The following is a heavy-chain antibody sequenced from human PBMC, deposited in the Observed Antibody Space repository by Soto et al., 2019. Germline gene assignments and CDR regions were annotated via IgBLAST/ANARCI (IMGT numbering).Heavy chain of an antibody. Sequence: ASVKVSCKVSGYTLTELSMHWVRQAPGKGLEWMGGFDPEDGETIYAQKFQGRVTMTEDTSTDTAYMELSSLRSEDTAVYYCATDLSCSSTSCSTGYWGQGTLVTVSS. CDR2: FDPEDGET. J-gene: IGHJ4*02. CDR1: GYTLTELS. CDR3: ATDLSCSSTSCSTGY. V-gene: IGHV1-24*01. D-gene: IGHD2-2*02.